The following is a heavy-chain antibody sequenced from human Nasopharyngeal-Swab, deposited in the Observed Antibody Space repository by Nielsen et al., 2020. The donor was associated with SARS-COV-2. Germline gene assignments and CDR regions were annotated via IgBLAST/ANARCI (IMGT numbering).Heavy chain of an antibody. CDR3: ASEPGGMAAPGKHFDP. J-gene: IGHJ5*02. Sequence: ASVKVSCKASGFTFSHYFMHWVRQAPGQGLEWMGGITPSGGATNYARKFRGRVTMTRDPSTSTVYLVLSSLKSEDTAVYFCASEPGGMAAPGKHFDPWGQGTLVTVSS. CDR1: GFTFSHYF. CDR2: ITPSGGAT. V-gene: IGHV1-46*01. D-gene: IGHD6-13*01.